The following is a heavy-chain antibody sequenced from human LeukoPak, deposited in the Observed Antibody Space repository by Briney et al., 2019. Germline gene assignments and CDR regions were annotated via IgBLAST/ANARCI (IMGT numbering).Heavy chain of an antibody. CDR2: IIPIFGTA. CDR3: ARLRIAAAGTGDY. Sequence: SVKVSCKASGGTFSSYAISWVRQAPGQGLERMGGIIPIFGTANYAQKFQGRVTITADKSTSTAYMELSSLRSEDTAVYYCARLRIAAAGTGDYWGQGTLVTVSS. J-gene: IGHJ4*02. V-gene: IGHV1-69*06. D-gene: IGHD6-13*01. CDR1: GGTFSSYA.